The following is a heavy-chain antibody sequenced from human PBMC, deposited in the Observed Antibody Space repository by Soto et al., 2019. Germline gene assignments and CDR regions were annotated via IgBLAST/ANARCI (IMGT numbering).Heavy chain of an antibody. J-gene: IGHJ1*01. Sequence: QVQLVQSGAEVKKPGPSVKVSCKASGGTFSSYAISWVRQAPGQGLEWMGGIIPSFGTPNYAQKFQGRVTITADKSTGTAYMELSSLRSEDTAVYYCARSRYYYDSSGYYFQHWGQGTLVTVSS. CDR1: GGTFSSYA. V-gene: IGHV1-69*06. CDR3: ARSRYYYDSSGYYFQH. CDR2: IIPSFGTP. D-gene: IGHD3-22*01.